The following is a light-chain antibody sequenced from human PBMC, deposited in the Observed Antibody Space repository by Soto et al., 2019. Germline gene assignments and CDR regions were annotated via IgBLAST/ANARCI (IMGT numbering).Light chain of an antibody. CDR2: AAS. Sequence: DIVLPQSRAPLSLSPCERATLSWSASQSVSSSYLSWYQQRPGPAPSLLIYAASSSASGSPDRCSGSGSGTDFTRTISRLEPEDFAWYYCQQYGSSPIAFGQRTRLETK. CDR1: QSVSSSY. CDR3: QQYGSSPIA. J-gene: IGKJ5*01. V-gene: IGKV3-20*01.